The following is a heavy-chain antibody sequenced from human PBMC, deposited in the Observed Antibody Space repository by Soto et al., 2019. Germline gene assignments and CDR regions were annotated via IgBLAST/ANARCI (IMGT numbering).Heavy chain of an antibody. CDR1: GGTFSSYA. CDR2: IIPIFGTA. D-gene: IGHD2-2*01. Sequence: QVQLVQSGAEVKKPGSSVKVSCKASGGTFSSYAISWVRQAPGQGLEWMGGIIPIFGTANYAQKFQGRVTITADDSTSTAYRELRGLRSEDTAVYYCARQVPAAGYYYGMDVWGHGTTVTVSS. V-gene: IGHV1-69*12. J-gene: IGHJ6*02. CDR3: ARQVPAAGYYYGMDV.